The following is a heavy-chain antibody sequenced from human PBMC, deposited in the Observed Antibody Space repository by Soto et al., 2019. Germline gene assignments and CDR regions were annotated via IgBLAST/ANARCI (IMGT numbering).Heavy chain of an antibody. CDR1: GYTFTTYW. CDR2: IYPSDSDT. Sequence: GESLKISFKTSGYTFTTYWVCWVRQRPVEGLEWMGIIYPSDSDTRYSPSFQGHVMFSVDKSLETAYLEWSSLKTSDTAVYFCARRAGVMVPFDYWGQGTQVTVCS. V-gene: IGHV5-51*01. J-gene: IGHJ4*02. D-gene: IGHD3-16*01. CDR3: ARRAGVMVPFDY.